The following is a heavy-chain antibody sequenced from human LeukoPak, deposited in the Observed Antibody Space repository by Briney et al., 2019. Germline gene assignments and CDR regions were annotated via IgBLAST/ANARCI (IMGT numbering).Heavy chain of an antibody. CDR2: IWYDGSNK. D-gene: IGHD3-22*01. CDR1: GFIFSDYA. V-gene: IGHV3-33*01. Sequence: PGGSLRLSCAASGFIFSDYAIHWVRQAPGKGLEWVAVIWYDGSNKYYADSVKGRFTISRDNSKNTLYLQTNSLRAEDTAVYYCAREWGITMIVGLGYWGQGTLVTVSS. J-gene: IGHJ4*02. CDR3: AREWGITMIVGLGY.